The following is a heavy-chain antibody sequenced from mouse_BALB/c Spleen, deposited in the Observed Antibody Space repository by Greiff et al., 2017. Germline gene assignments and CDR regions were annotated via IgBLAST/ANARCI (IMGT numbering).Heavy chain of an antibody. V-gene: IGHV2-6-4*01. CDR1: GFSLSTYS. Sequence: VTLEESGPGMVQPSQSLSLTCTVSGFSLSTYSVHWVRQPPGKGLEWLGMIWGGGSTDYNSALKTRLSISKDNSKSQVFLKMNSLHTDDTAKYYCARSLPGGSMAYWGQGTSVTVS. CDR3: ARSLPGGSMAY. J-gene: IGHJ4*01. D-gene: IGHD1-1*02. CDR2: IWGGGST.